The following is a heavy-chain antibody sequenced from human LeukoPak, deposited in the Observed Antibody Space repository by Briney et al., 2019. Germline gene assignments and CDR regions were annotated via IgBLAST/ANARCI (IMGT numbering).Heavy chain of an antibody. J-gene: IGHJ4*02. CDR2: ISAYNGNT. D-gene: IGHD6-19*01. Sequence: ASVKVSCKASGYTFTSYGISWVRQAPGQGLEWMGWISAYNGNTNYAQKLQGRVTMTTDTSTSTAYMELRSLRSDDTAVYYCAREGASIAVAGGFDYWGQGTLVTVSS. V-gene: IGHV1-18*01. CDR3: AREGASIAVAGGFDY. CDR1: GYTFTSYG.